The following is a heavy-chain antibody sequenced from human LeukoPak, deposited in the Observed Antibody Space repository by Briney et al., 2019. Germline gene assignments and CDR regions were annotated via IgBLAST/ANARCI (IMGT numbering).Heavy chain of an antibody. Sequence: SETLSLTCAVYGGSFSGNYWTWIRQPPGKGLEWIGEINHSGSTNYNPSLKSRVTISVDTSKNQFSLKLSSVTAADTAVYYCAVFPLYSYGTGDYWGQGTLVTVSS. V-gene: IGHV4-34*01. CDR1: GGSFSGNY. CDR3: AVFPLYSYGTGDY. D-gene: IGHD5-18*01. J-gene: IGHJ4*02. CDR2: INHSGST.